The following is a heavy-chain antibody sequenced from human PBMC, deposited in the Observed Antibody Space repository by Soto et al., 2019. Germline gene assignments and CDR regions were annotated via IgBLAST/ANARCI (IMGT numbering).Heavy chain of an antibody. V-gene: IGHV3-30*03. Sequence: GGSLRLSCAASGFTFSSYGMHWVRQAPGKGLEWVAVISYDGSNKYYADSVKGRFTISRDNSKNTLYLQMNSLRAGDTAVYYCGVMRYDSMSYYYYGMDVWGQGTTVTVSS. CDR1: GFTFSSYG. J-gene: IGHJ6*02. CDR3: GVMRYDSMSYYYYGMDV. CDR2: ISYDGSNK. D-gene: IGHD3-16*01.